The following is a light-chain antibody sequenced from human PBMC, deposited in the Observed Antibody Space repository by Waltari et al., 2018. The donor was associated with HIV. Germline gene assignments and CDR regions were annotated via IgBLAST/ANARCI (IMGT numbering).Light chain of an antibody. J-gene: IGKJ3*01. CDR1: QSASRD. Sequence: IVFTQSRATLSLSPGERATLPRRPSQSASRDLAWYQPKPGPAPSPPLHEVDKRATGIPARFSGSGSGTDFNLTISSLQPEDFAVYYCQQRSNWPPLATFGPGTKVDIK. CDR2: EVD. CDR3: QQRSNWPPLAT. V-gene: IGKV3-11*01.